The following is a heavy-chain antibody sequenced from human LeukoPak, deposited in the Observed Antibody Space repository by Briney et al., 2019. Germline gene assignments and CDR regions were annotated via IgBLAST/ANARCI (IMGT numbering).Heavy chain of an antibody. CDR3: ARRPRYSSGWYYFDY. Sequence: PSETLSLTCAVYGGSFSGDYWNWIRQPPGKGLEWIGEINHSGSTNSNPSLKSRVTISVDRSKNQFSLKLSSVTAADTAVYYCARRPRYSSGWYYFDYWGQGTPVTVSS. V-gene: IGHV4-34*01. CDR1: GGSFSGDY. CDR2: INHSGST. J-gene: IGHJ4*02. D-gene: IGHD6-19*01.